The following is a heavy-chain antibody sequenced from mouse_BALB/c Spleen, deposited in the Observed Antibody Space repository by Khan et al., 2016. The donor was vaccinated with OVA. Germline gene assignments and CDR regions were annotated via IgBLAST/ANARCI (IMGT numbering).Heavy chain of an antibody. V-gene: IGHV5-9-3*01. CDR2: ISSGGSDT. CDR3: ARLYAMDY. CDR1: GFTFSSYA. Sequence: EVQGVESGGGLVKPGGSLKLSCAASGFTFSSYAMSWVRQTPEKRLEWVATISSGGSDTYYPDSVKGRFTISRDNVNNTLYLQMSSLRSEDTAMYYCARLYAMDYWGQGTSVTVSS. J-gene: IGHJ4*01.